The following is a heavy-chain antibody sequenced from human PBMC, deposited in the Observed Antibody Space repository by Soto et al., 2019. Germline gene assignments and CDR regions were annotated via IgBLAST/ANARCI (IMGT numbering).Heavy chain of an antibody. CDR3: ARVYNWNYSL. V-gene: IGHV4-31*03. CDR2: IYYSGST. J-gene: IGHJ4*02. D-gene: IGHD1-1*01. Sequence: QVQLQESGPGLVKPSQTLSLTCTVSGGSISSGGYYWSWIRQHPVKGLEWIGYIYYSGSTSYNTSLKSRVTISVDTSKTQLSLKLSSVTAADTAVYYCARVYNWNYSLWGQGTLVTVSS. CDR1: GGSISSGGYY.